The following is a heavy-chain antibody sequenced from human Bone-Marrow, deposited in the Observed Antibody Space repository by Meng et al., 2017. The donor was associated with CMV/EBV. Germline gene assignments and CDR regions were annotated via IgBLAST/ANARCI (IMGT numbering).Heavy chain of an antibody. CDR2: ITHRGST. J-gene: IGHJ4*02. CDR3: AGHFTAAIGY. CDR1: GGTFSDYY. Sequence: SETLSLTCAVYGGTFSDYYWSWIRQPPGKGLEWIGEITHRGSTNYNPSLKVRVTISADTSKHQSSLQLSSVAAADTAVYYCAGHFTAAIGYWGQGTLVTVSS. D-gene: IGHD2-2*01. V-gene: IGHV4-34*08.